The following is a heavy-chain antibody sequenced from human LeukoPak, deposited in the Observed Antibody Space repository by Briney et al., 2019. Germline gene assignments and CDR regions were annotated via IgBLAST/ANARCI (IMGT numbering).Heavy chain of an antibody. Sequence: SETLSLTCTVSGGSISSGSYYWSWIRQPAGKGLEWIGRIYTSGSTNYNPSLKSRVTISVDTSKNQFSLKLSSVTAADTAVYYCARGGYCGGDCYFYYWGQGTLVTVSS. CDR3: ARGGYCGGDCYFYY. V-gene: IGHV4-61*02. CDR1: GGSISSGSYY. D-gene: IGHD2-21*02. J-gene: IGHJ4*02. CDR2: IYTSGST.